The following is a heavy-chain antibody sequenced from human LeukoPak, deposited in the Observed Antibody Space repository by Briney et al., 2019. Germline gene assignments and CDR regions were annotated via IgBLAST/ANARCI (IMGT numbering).Heavy chain of an antibody. CDR2: MKPNSGNT. J-gene: IGHJ4*02. CDR3: ARVPPLRYYNILTGYYTVYYFDY. CDR1: GYTFTSYD. D-gene: IGHD3-9*01. Sequence: ASVKVSCKASGYTFTSYDINWVRQATGQGLEWMGWMKPNSGNTGYAQKFQGRVTMTRNTSISTAYMELSSLRSEDTAVYYCARVPPLRYYNILTGYYTVYYFDYWGQGTLVTVSS. V-gene: IGHV1-8*01.